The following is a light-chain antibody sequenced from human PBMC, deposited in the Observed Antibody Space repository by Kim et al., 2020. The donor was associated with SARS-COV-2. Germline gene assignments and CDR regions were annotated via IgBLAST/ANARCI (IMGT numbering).Light chain of an antibody. V-gene: IGLV1-44*01. J-gene: IGLJ1*01. CDR3: AAWDDSLNGYV. Sequence: GQGVTISCSGGSFNIGGNTVTWYQQVPGTAPKLLIHSDHQRPSGVPDRFSGSKSGTSASLAITALQSDDEADYYCAAWDDSLNGYVFGAGTKVTVL. CDR1: SFNIGGNT. CDR2: SDH.